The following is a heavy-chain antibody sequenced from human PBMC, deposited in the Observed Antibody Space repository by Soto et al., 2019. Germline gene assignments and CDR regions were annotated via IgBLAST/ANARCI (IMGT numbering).Heavy chain of an antibody. J-gene: IGHJ6*02. CDR2: IGESGTPT. Sequence: HGGSLRLSCAASGFTFSSYAMKRVRQAPGKGLEWVSLIGESGTPTYYADSVKGRFTISRDNSGNTLFLEMYSLRAEDTAVYYCARYIPGVRYYGMDVWGQGTTVTVSS. D-gene: IGHD2-2*01. CDR3: ARYIPGVRYYGMDV. V-gene: IGHV3-23*01. CDR1: GFTFSSYA.